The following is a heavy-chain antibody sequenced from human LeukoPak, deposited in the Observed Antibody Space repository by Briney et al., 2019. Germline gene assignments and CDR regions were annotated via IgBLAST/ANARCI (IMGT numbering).Heavy chain of an antibody. CDR2: ISGSGDRT. D-gene: IGHD6-13*01. CDR1: GFTFSNYA. Sequence: GGSLRFSCAAPGFTFSNYALTWVRQAPGKGLEWVSTISGSGDRTYYADSVKGRFTISRDNSKNTLYVQMNSLRAEDTAVYYCAKDIRSSWYYFQDWGQGTLVTVSS. J-gene: IGHJ1*01. CDR3: AKDIRSSWYYFQD. V-gene: IGHV3-23*01.